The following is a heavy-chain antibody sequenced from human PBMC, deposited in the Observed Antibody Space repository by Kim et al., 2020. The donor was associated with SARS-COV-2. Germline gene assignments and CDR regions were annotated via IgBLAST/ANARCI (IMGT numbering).Heavy chain of an antibody. D-gene: IGHD1-26*01. J-gene: IGHJ4*02. Sequence: NDADAVKGGFTISRDNAKNTRYLQMNSLRVEDTAVYYCAGIRGSGTYSTYWGQGTLVTVSS. V-gene: IGHV3-74*01. CDR3: AGIRGSGTYSTY.